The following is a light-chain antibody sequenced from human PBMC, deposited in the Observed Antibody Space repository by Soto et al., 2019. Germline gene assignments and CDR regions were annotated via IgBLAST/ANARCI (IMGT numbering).Light chain of an antibody. V-gene: IGKV3-20*01. Sequence: EIVLTRSPGTLALSPGERATLSCRASQSVTNGHLAWYQQRPGLPPRLLIYGASSRATGIPDRCRGSGSGTEFTLTISSLQPDDFETYYCQQYNSYSPTFGQGTKVDIK. J-gene: IGKJ1*01. CDR1: QSVTNGH. CDR2: GAS. CDR3: QQYNSYSPT.